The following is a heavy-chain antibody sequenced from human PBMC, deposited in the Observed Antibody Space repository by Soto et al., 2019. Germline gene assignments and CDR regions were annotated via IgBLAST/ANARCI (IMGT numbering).Heavy chain of an antibody. J-gene: IGHJ3*01. V-gene: IGHV1-69*13. CDR1: GGTFSSYA. Sequence: GASVKVSCKASGGTFSSYAISWVRQAPGQGLEWMGGIIPIFGTANYAQKFQGRVTITADESTSTAYMELSSLRSEDTAVYYCARVKDGYNTIVGWGQGTMVTVSS. D-gene: IGHD5-12*01. CDR2: IIPIFGTA. CDR3: ARVKDGYNTIVG.